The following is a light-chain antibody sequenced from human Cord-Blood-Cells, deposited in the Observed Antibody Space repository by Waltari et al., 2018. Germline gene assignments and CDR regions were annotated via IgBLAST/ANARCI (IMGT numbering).Light chain of an antibody. CDR2: WAS. CDR1: PSVLYISNNKNY. CDR3: QQYYSTPTWT. J-gene: IGKJ1*01. Sequence: DIVMTPSPDSLAVSLGERATINCKSSPSVLYISNNKNYLAWYQQKPGQPPKLLIYWASTRESGVPDRFSGSGSGTDFTLTISSLQAEDVAVYYCQQYYSTPTWTFGQGTKVEIK. V-gene: IGKV4-1*01.